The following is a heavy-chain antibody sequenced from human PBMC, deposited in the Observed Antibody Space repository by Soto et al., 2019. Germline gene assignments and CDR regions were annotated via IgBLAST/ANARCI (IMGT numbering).Heavy chain of an antibody. Sequence: GASVKVSCKASGVTFSSYAISWVRQAPGQGLEWMGGIIPIFGTANYAQKFQGRVTITADESTSTAYMELSSLRSEDTAVYYCARGDIVVVPAAWNYYGMDVWGQGTTVTVSS. V-gene: IGHV1-69*13. CDR3: ARGDIVVVPAAWNYYGMDV. J-gene: IGHJ6*02. CDR1: GVTFSSYA. D-gene: IGHD2-2*01. CDR2: IIPIFGTA.